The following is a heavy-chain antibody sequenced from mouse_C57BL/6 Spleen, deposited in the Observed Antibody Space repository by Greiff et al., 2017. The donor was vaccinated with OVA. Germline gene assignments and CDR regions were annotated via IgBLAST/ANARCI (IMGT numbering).Heavy chain of an antibody. CDR3: ARSGYYFDY. Sequence: LVESGAELVKPGASVKLSCKASGYTFTSYWMHWVKQRPGQGLEWIGMIHPNSGSTNYNEKFKSKATLTVDKSSSTAYMQLSSLTSEDSAVYYCARSGYYFDYWGQGTTLTVSS. CDR1: GYTFTSYW. V-gene: IGHV1-64*01. D-gene: IGHD1-3*01. CDR2: IHPNSGST. J-gene: IGHJ2*01.